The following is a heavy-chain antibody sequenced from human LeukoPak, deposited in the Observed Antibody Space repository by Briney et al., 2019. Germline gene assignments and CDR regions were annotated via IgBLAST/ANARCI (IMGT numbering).Heavy chain of an antibody. D-gene: IGHD4-17*01. CDR1: GGSISSYY. V-gene: IGHV4-4*09. Sequence: SETLSLTCTVSGGSISSYYWSWIRQPPGKGLEWIGYIYTSGSTNYNPSLKSRVTISVDTSKNQFSLKLSSVTAADMAVYYCARLSHYVGWFDPWGQGTLVTVSS. CDR2: IYTSGST. CDR3: ARLSHYVGWFDP. J-gene: IGHJ5*02.